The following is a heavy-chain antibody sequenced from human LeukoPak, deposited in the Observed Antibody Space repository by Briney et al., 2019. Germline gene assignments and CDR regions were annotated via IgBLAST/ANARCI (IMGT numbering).Heavy chain of an antibody. Sequence: GGSLRLSCAASGFTFSSYAMHWVRQVPGKGLGWGAVISYDGSNIYYVDSVKGRFTTSRDTSKNTLYLQMNSLRAEDTAVYYCATLRLMARGVKYDSHGMDVWGLGTAVTVSS. CDR1: GFTFSSYA. D-gene: IGHD3-10*01. CDR2: ISYDGSNI. V-gene: IGHV3-30*03. J-gene: IGHJ6*02. CDR3: ATLRLMARGVKYDSHGMDV.